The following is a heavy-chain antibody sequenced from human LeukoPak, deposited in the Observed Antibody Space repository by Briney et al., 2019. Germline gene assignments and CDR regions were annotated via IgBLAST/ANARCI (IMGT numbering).Heavy chain of an antibody. CDR1: GFTFSSYG. D-gene: IGHD3-10*01. CDR3: ARDAAFPQYYYGSGSYYPDY. CDR2: IWYDGSNK. Sequence: GRSLRLSCAASGFTFSSYGMHWVRQAPGKGLEWVAVIWYDGSNKYYADSVKGRFTISRDNSKNTLYLQMNSLRAEDTAVYYCARDAAFPQYYYGSGSYYPDYWGQGTLVTASS. V-gene: IGHV3-33*01. J-gene: IGHJ4*02.